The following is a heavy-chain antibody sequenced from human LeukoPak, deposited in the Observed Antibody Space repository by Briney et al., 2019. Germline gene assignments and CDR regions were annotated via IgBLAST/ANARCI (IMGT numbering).Heavy chain of an antibody. CDR3: ARRRGYSYGYADY. D-gene: IGHD5-18*01. CDR2: IYHSGST. J-gene: IGHJ4*02. V-gene: IGHV4-38-2*02. CDR1: GYFISRGYY. Sequence: SDTLSLLCTVCGYFISRGYYWGWLSPTPGNGLEWIVGIYHSGSTNYNPSLKSRVTISVDTSKNQFSLKLSSVTAADTAVYYCARRRGYSYGYADYWGQGTLVTVSS.